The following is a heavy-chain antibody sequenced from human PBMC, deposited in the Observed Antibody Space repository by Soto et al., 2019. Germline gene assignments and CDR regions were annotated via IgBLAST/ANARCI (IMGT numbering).Heavy chain of an antibody. V-gene: IGHV4-61*03. CDR1: GGSVRSGSYY. CDR3: AREWGLLPYYVMNV. Sequence: PSETLSLTCTVSGGSVRSGSYYWSWIRQPPGKGLEWIGYISYTGRTKYNPSLQSRVTISVDTSKNDFSLNLSSVTAADTAVYFCAREWGLLPYYVMNVWGHGTAVTVSS. D-gene: IGHD7-27*01. J-gene: IGHJ6*02. CDR2: ISYTGRT.